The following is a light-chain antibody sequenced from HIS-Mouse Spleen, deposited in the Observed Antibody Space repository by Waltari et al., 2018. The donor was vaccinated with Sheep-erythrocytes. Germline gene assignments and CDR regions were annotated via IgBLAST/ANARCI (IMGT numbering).Light chain of an antibody. J-gene: IGKJ2*01. CDR2: LGS. Sequence: DIVMTQSPLSLPVTPGEPASISCRSSQSLLHSNGYNYLDWYLQKPGQSPQLLIYLGSNRASGVPDRFSGSGSGTDFTLKISRVEAEDVGVYYCMQALQRGTFGQGTKL. CDR3: MQALQRGT. CDR1: QSLLHSNGYNY. V-gene: IGKV2-28*01.